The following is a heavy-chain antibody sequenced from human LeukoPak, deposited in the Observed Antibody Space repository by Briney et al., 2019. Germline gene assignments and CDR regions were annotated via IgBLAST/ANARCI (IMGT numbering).Heavy chain of an antibody. CDR3: ARDDIVVVPAATTVYYYYGMDV. V-gene: IGHV3-53*01. CDR1: GFTVSSNY. D-gene: IGHD2-2*01. CDR2: IYSGGST. Sequence: PGGSLRLSCAASGFTVSSNYMSWVRQAPGKGLEWVSVIYSGGSTYYADSVKGRFTISRDNSKNTLYLQMNSLRAEDTAVYYCARDDIVVVPAATTVYYYYGMDVWGQGTTVTVSS. J-gene: IGHJ6*02.